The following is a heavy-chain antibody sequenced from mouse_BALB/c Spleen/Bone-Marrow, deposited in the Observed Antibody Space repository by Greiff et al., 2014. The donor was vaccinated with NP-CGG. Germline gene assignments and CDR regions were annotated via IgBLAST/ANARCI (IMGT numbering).Heavy chain of an antibody. V-gene: IGHV14-3*02. CDR3: AIYYGNYYAMDY. CDR2: IDPANGNT. CDR1: GFNIKDTY. D-gene: IGHD2-1*01. J-gene: IGHJ4*01. Sequence: EVQGEESGAELVKPGASVKLSCTASGFNIKDTYMHWVKQRPEQGLEWIGRIDPANGNTKYDPKFQGKATITADTSSNTAYLQLSSLTSEDTAVYYCAIYYGNYYAMDYWGQGTSVTVSS.